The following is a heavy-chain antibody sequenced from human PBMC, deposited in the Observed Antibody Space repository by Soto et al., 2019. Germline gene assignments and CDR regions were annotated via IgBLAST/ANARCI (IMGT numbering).Heavy chain of an antibody. V-gene: IGHV4-59*01. D-gene: IGHD1-1*01. CDR2: IYYSGST. J-gene: IGHJ4*02. Sequence: QVQLQESGPGLVKPSETLSLTCTVSGGSISSYYWSWIRQPPGKGLEWIGYIYYSGSTNYNPSLKSRVTISVDTSKNQFSLKLSSVTAADTAVYYCARAASLEPDYFDYWGQGTLVTVSS. CDR1: GGSISSYY. CDR3: ARAASLEPDYFDY.